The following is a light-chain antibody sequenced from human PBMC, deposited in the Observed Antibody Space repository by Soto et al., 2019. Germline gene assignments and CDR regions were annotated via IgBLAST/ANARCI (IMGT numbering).Light chain of an antibody. Sequence: DVVMTQSPLSLPVTLGQPASISCRSSQSLVYSDGNTYLNWFQQRPGQSPRRLIYKVSTRDSGVPDRFSGSGSGTDFTLKISRVEAEDVGVYYCMQGTHWQRVGINFGQGTRLESK. CDR2: KVS. CDR3: MQGTHWQRVGIN. J-gene: IGKJ5*01. V-gene: IGKV2-30*01. CDR1: QSLVYSDGNTY.